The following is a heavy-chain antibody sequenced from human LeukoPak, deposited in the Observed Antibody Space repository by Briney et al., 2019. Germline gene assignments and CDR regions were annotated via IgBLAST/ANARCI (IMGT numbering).Heavy chain of an antibody. CDR3: ARGRPDATYYYDSSGYYLAYFDY. CDR1: GGSFSGYY. Sequence: SETLSLTCAVYGGSFSGYYWSWIRQPPGKGLEWIGEINHSGSTNYNPSLKSRVTISVDTSKNQFSLKLSSVTAADTAVYYCARGRPDATYYYDSSGYYLAYFDYWGQGTLVTVSS. CDR2: INHSGST. J-gene: IGHJ4*02. V-gene: IGHV4-34*01. D-gene: IGHD3-22*01.